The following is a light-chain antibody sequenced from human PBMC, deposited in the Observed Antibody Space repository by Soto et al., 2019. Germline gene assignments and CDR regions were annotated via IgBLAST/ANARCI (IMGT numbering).Light chain of an antibody. Sequence: EIVMTQSPATLSVSPGERVTLSCRASQSVSRNLAWFQQNPGQAPRPLIYDASTRATGIPARFSGSGSGTEFTLTISSLQSEDFAVYFCLQYDNWPPYTFGQGTKLEIK. CDR2: DAS. V-gene: IGKV3-15*01. CDR3: LQYDNWPPYT. J-gene: IGKJ2*01. CDR1: QSVSRN.